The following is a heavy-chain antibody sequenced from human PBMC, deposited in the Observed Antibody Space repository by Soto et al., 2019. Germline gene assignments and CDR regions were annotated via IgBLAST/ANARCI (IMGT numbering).Heavy chain of an antibody. J-gene: IGHJ6*02. CDR2: ISYDGDSQ. Sequence: GGSLIVSCTASGFTFSDYAIHWVRQAPGEGLEWVAAISYDGDSQYYLDSVKGRFTVSRDNAKNTISLHMNSLRVEDTAVYYCAKGILAATIPPYVMDTWGQRTAVTVS. CDR3: AKGILAATIPPYVMDT. CDR1: GFTFSDYA. V-gene: IGHV3-30-3*01. D-gene: IGHD2-8*01.